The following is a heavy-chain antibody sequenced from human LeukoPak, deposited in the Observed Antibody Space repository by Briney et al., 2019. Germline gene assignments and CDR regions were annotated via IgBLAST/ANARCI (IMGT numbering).Heavy chain of an antibody. CDR1: GFTFSSYG. J-gene: IGHJ4*02. CDR3: ARAEEYCSGGSCYFDY. D-gene: IGHD2-15*01. Sequence: PGGSLRLSCAASGFTFSSYGLHWVRQAPGKGLEWVAVIWYDGSNKYYADSVKGRFTISRDNSKNTLYLQMNSLRAEDTAVYYCARAEEYCSGGSCYFDYWGQGTLVTVSS. CDR2: IWYDGSNK. V-gene: IGHV3-33*01.